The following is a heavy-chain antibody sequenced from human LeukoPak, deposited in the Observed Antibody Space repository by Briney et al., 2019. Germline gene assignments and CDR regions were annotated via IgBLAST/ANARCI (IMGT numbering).Heavy chain of an antibody. D-gene: IGHD3-3*01. J-gene: IGHJ4*02. CDR3: ARSRGLEPNFDY. CDR1: GGSISSGGYY. CDR2: IYHSGST. Sequence: SETLSLTCTVSGGSISSGGYYWSWIRQAPGKGLEWIGYIYHSGSTYYNPSLKSRVTISVDTSKNQFSLKLSSVTAADTAVYYCARSRGLEPNFDYWGQGTLVTVSS. V-gene: IGHV4-30-2*01.